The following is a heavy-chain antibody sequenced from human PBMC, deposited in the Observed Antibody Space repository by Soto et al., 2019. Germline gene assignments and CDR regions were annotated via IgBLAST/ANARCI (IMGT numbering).Heavy chain of an antibody. J-gene: IGHJ4*02. CDR3: ARGAEGSVYYYDSSGYHYDY. CDR1: GYTFTGYY. V-gene: IGHV1-2*04. D-gene: IGHD3-22*01. CDR2: INPNSGGT. Sequence: ASVKVSCKASGYTFTGYYMHWVRQAPGQGLEWMGWINPNSGGTNYAQKFQGWVTMTRDTSISTAYMELSRLRSDDTAVYYCARGAEGSVYYYDSSGYHYDYWGQGTLVTVSS.